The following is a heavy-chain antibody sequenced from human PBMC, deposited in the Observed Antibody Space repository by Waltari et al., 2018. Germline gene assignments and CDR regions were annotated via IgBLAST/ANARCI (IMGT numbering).Heavy chain of an antibody. CDR2: ISANVGGT. CDR3: AKRREGDYVSVYYYAMDV. J-gene: IGHJ6*02. Sequence: EVQLLESGGDLVQPGGSLRLSCAASGFTFSNYAMTWVRQAPGKGLEWVSSISANVGGTYYADSVKGRFTISRDTSKNTLYLQMNSLRAEDTAVYYCAKRREGDYVSVYYYAMDVWGQGTTVTVSS. D-gene: IGHD4-17*01. CDR1: GFTFSNYA. V-gene: IGHV3-23*01.